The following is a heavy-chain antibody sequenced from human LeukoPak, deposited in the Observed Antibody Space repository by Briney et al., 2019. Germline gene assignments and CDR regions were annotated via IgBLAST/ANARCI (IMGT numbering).Heavy chain of an antibody. CDR2: ISGSDGNT. V-gene: IGHV3-23*01. D-gene: IGHD1-1*01. CDR3: AKATGTLGN. Sequence: PGGSLRLSCAASGFTFSSYGMSWVRQAPGKGLEWVSAISGSDGNTYYADSVKGRFTISRDNSKNTLYLQMNSLTAEDTAIHYCAKATGTLGNWGQGILVTVSS. J-gene: IGHJ4*02. CDR1: GFTFSSYG.